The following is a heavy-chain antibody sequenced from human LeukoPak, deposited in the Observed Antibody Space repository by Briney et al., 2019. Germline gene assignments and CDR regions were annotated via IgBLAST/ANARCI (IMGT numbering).Heavy chain of an antibody. CDR1: GFTFSSYG. D-gene: IGHD3-10*01. J-gene: IGHJ4*02. CDR2: IWFDESNK. CDR3: ARTIMIRGGNDY. Sequence: PGGSLRLSCAASGFTFSSYGMHWVRQAPGRGLEWVAVIWFDESNKYYADSVKGRFTISRDNSKNTLYLQMSSLRAEDTAVYYCARTIMIRGGNDYWGQGTLVTVSS. V-gene: IGHV3-33*01.